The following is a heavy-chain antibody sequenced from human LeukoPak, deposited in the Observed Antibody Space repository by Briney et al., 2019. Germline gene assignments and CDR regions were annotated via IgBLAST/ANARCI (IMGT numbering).Heavy chain of an antibody. V-gene: IGHV3-23*01. D-gene: IGHD6-6*01. CDR3: AKGGSSLAFDY. Sequence: GSLRLSCAASGFTFSSYDMNWVRQAPGKGLEWVSAISGSGGSTYYADSVKGRFTISRDNSKNTLSLQMNSLRVEDTAVYYCAKGGSSLAFDYWGQGTLVTVSS. CDR1: GFTFSSYD. CDR2: ISGSGGST. J-gene: IGHJ4*02.